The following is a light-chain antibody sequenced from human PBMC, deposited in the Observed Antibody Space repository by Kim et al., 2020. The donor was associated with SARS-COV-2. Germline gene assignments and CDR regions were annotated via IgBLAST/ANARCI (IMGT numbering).Light chain of an antibody. CDR1: SLRSYY. Sequence: SELTQDPAVSVALGQTVRITCQGDSLRSYYATWYQQKPGQAPILVIYGKNNRPPGIPDRFSGSSSGNTASLTITGTQAGDEADYYCNSRDSNDDVVFGGG. CDR2: GKN. V-gene: IGLV3-19*01. J-gene: IGLJ2*01. CDR3: NSRDSNDDVV.